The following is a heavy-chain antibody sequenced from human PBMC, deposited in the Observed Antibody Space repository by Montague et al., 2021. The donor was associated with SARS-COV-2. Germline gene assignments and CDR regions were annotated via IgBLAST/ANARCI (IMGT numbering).Heavy chain of an antibody. CDR1: GFTFSSYA. D-gene: IGHD3-10*01. J-gene: IGHJ4*02. V-gene: IGHV3-23*01. Sequence: SLRLSCAASGFTFSSYAMSWVRQAPGEGLEWVSAISGSGGSTYYADSVKGRFTISRDNSKNTLYLQMNSLRAEDTAVYYCAKDALLLWFGELSRFNERYYFDYWGQGTLVTVSS. CDR3: AKDALLLWFGELSRFNERYYFDY. CDR2: ISGSGGST.